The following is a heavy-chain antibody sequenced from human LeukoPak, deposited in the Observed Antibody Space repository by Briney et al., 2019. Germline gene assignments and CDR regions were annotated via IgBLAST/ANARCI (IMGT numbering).Heavy chain of an antibody. CDR1: GFTFSSYA. D-gene: IGHD3-3*01. J-gene: IGHJ6*02. Sequence: GGSLRLSCAASGFTFSSYAMSWVRQAPGKGLEWVSAISGSGGSTYYADSVKGRFTISRDNAKNSLYLQMNSLRAEDTAVYYCARDNYDFWSGYYTYYYYGMDVWGQGTTVTVSS. V-gene: IGHV3-23*01. CDR3: ARDNYDFWSGYYTYYYYGMDV. CDR2: ISGSGGST.